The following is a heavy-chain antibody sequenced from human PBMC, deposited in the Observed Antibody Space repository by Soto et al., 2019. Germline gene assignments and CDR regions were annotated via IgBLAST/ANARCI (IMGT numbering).Heavy chain of an antibody. V-gene: IGHV4-39*01. D-gene: IGHD1-26*01. Sequence: PSETLSLTCTVSGVSISSSSYYWGWIRQPPGKGLEWIGSIYYSGSTYYNPSLKSRVTISVDTSKNQFSLKLSSVTAADTAVYYCASQGADYGMDVWGQGTTVTVSS. J-gene: IGHJ6*02. CDR1: GVSISSSSYY. CDR2: IYYSGST. CDR3: ASQGADYGMDV.